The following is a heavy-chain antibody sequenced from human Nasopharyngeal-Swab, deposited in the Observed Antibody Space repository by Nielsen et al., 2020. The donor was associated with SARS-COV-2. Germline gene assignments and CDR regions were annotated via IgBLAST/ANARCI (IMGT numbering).Heavy chain of an antibody. D-gene: IGHD3-10*01. CDR2: IYPGDSDT. J-gene: IGHJ6*02. Sequence: WIRPPPGKGLEWMGIIYPGDSDTRYSPSFQGRVTISADKSISTAYLQWSSLKASDTAVYYRARIMVQGVISYYYYGMDVWGQGTTVTVSS. V-gene: IGHV5-51*01. CDR3: ARIMVQGVISYYYYGMDV.